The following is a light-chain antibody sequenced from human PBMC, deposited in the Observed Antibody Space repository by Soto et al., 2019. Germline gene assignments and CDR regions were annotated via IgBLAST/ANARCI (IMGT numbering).Light chain of an antibody. CDR2: RNN. CDR1: SSNIGNNY. J-gene: IGLJ3*02. V-gene: IGLV1-47*01. Sequence: QSVLTQPPSASVTPGQWVTISCSGSSSNIGNNYVFWYQQFPGMAPKLLIYRNNQRPSGVPDRFSGSKSGTSASLAIAGLRSEDESDYYCSSYTTTSTVVFGGGTKVTVL. CDR3: SSYTTTSTVV.